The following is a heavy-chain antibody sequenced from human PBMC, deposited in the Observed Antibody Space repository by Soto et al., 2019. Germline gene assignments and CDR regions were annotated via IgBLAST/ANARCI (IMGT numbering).Heavy chain of an antibody. J-gene: IGHJ4*02. CDR2: IYPGDSDT. V-gene: IGHV5-51*01. CDR1: GYSFTSYW. CDR3: ARFQKTPYYYDSSGYELDY. D-gene: IGHD3-22*01. Sequence: GESLKISCKGSGYSFTSYWIGWVRQMPGKGLEWMGIIYPGDSDTRYSPSFQGRVTISADKSISTAYLQWSSLKASDTAMYYCARFQKTPYYYDSSGYELDYWGQGTLVTVSS.